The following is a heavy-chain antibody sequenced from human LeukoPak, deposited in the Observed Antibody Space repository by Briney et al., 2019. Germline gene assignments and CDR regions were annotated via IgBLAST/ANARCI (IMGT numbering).Heavy chain of an antibody. V-gene: IGHV3-66*01. CDR1: GFTVSTNY. CDR2: IYNGDVT. J-gene: IGHJ4*02. Sequence: GGSLRLSCAASGFTVSTNYMTWVRQAPGQGLEWVSVIYNGDVTYYADSVKGRFTISRDNSKNTVYLHMSTVRVEDTAVYYCARDEETATFSFGFWGQGTLVTVSS. CDR3: ARDEETATFSFGF. D-gene: IGHD5-18*01.